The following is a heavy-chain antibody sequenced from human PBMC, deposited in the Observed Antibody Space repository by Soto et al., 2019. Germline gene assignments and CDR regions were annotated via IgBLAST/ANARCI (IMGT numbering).Heavy chain of an antibody. J-gene: IGHJ4*02. Sequence: SETLSLTCTVSGGSISSSSYYWGWIRQPPGKGLEWIGSIYYSGSTYYNPSLKSRVTISVDTSKNQFSLKLSSVTAADTAVYYCASQPYYDYIWGSYRSCRFDYWGQGTLVTVSS. D-gene: IGHD3-16*02. CDR2: IYYSGST. V-gene: IGHV4-39*01. CDR3: ASQPYYDYIWGSYRSCRFDY. CDR1: GGSISSSSYY.